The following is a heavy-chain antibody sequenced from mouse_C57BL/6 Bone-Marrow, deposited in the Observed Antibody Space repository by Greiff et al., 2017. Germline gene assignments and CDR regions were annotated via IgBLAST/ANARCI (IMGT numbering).Heavy chain of an antibody. J-gene: IGHJ4*01. V-gene: IGHV1-9*01. D-gene: IGHD1-1*01. Sequence: VQLQQSGAELMKPGASVKLSCKASGYTFTGYWIEWVKQRPGHGLEWIGVILPGGGSTNYNEKFKGKGTFTADTSSNTTYMQLSSLTTEDSAIQSCARWGYYLDFWGRGTSVTVSS. CDR2: ILPGGGST. CDR3: ARWGYYLDF. CDR1: GYTFTGYW.